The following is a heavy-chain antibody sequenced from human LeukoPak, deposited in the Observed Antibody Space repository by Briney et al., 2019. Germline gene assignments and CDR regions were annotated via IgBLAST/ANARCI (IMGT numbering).Heavy chain of an antibody. CDR1: GFTFSDYY. D-gene: IGHD6-13*01. V-gene: IGHV3-11*06. J-gene: IGHJ4*02. Sequence: PGGSLRLSCAASGFTFSDYYMSWIRQAPGKGLEWVSYISSSSNYTNYADSVEGRFTISRDNAKNSLYLQMNSLRAEDTAVYYCAGLYSSSWDFDYWGQGTLVTVSS. CDR2: ISSSSNYT. CDR3: AGLYSSSWDFDY.